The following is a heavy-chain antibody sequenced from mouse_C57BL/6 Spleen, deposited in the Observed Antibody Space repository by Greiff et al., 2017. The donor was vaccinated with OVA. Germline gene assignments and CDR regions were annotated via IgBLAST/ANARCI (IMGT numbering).Heavy chain of an antibody. J-gene: IGHJ4*01. Sequence: EVKLMESGPGLVKPSQSLSLTCSVTGYSITSGYYWNWIRQFPGNKLEWMGYISYDGSNNYNPSLKNRISITRDTSKNQFFLKLNSVTTEDTATYYGARDGDDYTAMDYWGQGTSVTVSS. CDR1: GYSITSGYY. D-gene: IGHD2-4*01. CDR2: ISYDGSN. CDR3: ARDGDDYTAMDY. V-gene: IGHV3-6*01.